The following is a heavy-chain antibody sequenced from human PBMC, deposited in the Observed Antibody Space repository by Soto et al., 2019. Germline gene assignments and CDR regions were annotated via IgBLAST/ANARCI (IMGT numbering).Heavy chain of an antibody. Sequence: ASVKVSCKASGYTFTSYGISWVRQAPGQGLEWMGWISAYNGNTNYAQKLQGRVTMTTDTSTSTAYMELRSLRSDDPAVYYCAVFGELSYYYGMDVWGQGTTVTVSS. J-gene: IGHJ6*02. D-gene: IGHD3-10*02. V-gene: IGHV1-18*01. CDR1: GYTFTSYG. CDR3: AVFGELSYYYGMDV. CDR2: ISAYNGNT.